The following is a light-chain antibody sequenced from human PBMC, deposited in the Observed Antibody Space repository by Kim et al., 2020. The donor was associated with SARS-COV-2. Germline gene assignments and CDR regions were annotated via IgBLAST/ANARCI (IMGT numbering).Light chain of an antibody. Sequence: RATINCKSSQSVLHSSNNKNYLAWYQQKPGQPPKLLIYGASTRESGVPDRFSGSGSGTDFTLTISSLQAEDVAVYYCQQYYSTPLSFGQGTKLEI. CDR2: GAS. CDR3: QQYYSTPLS. CDR1: QSVLHSSNNKNY. V-gene: IGKV4-1*01. J-gene: IGKJ2*03.